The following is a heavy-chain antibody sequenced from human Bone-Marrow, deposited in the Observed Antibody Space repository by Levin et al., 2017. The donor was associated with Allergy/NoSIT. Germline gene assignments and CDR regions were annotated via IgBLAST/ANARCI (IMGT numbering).Heavy chain of an antibody. Sequence: SCAASGFTFSSYAMHWVRQAPGKGLEWVAGTSHDGINKYYADSVKGRFTISRDNSRNTLSVQMNSLGAEDTAVYYCARDWKYTFGYFYGVDVWGQGTTVTVSS. D-gene: IGHD2-2*03. J-gene: IGHJ6*02. V-gene: IGHV3-30*04. CDR3: ARDWKYTFGYFYGVDV. CDR2: TSHDGINK. CDR1: GFTFSSYA.